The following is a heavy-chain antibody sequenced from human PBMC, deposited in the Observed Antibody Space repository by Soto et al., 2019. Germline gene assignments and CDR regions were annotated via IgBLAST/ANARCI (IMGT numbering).Heavy chain of an antibody. V-gene: IGHV1-2*04. CDR2: INPNSGGT. D-gene: IGHD6-19*01. CDR3: AGGNSSGWYGGADFDY. J-gene: IGHJ4*02. CDR1: GYTFTGYD. Sequence: GASVKVSCKASGYTFTGYDMHWVRRAPGQGLEWMGWINPNSGGTNYAQKFQGWVTMTRDTSISTAYMELSRLRSDDTAVYYCAGGNSSGWYGGADFDYWGQGTLVTVSS.